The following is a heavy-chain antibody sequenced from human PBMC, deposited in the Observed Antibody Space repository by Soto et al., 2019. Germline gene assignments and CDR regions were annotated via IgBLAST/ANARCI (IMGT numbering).Heavy chain of an antibody. Sequence: SLRLSCAVSGFTVSSNYISWVRQAPGEGLEWVSLIYSGGSTHYADSVKGRFTISRDISKNTVYLQINSLRVEDTAVYYCAREGEGAPPRFFYGMDVWGQGTTVTVSS. J-gene: IGHJ6*02. D-gene: IGHD1-26*01. CDR2: IYSGGST. V-gene: IGHV3-53*01. CDR1: GFTVSSNY. CDR3: AREGEGAPPRFFYGMDV.